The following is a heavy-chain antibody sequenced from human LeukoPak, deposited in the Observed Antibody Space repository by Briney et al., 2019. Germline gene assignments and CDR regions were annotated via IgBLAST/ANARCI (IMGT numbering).Heavy chain of an antibody. D-gene: IGHD3-22*01. Sequence: SGGSLRLSCAASGFTFSSYGMHWARQAPGKGLEWVAVIWYDGSNKYYADSVKGRFTISRDNSKNTLYLQMNSLRAEDTAVYYCARGSLSWYYDSSGLIDYWGQGTLVTVSS. CDR2: IWYDGSNK. V-gene: IGHV3-33*01. CDR3: ARGSLSWYYDSSGLIDY. CDR1: GFTFSSYG. J-gene: IGHJ4*02.